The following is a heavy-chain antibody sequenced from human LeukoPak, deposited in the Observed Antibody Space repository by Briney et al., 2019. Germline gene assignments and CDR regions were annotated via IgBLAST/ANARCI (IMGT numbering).Heavy chain of an antibody. Sequence: GGSLRHSCAASGFTFSSYGMSWVRQAPGKGLEGGSAISGSGGSTYYADSGKGRVTISRENSKNTVYMEKKRLRGEDTAVYYCAKALTGSVTAVDYWGQGTLVTVSS. CDR3: AKALTGSVTAVDY. D-gene: IGHD2-21*02. V-gene: IGHV3-23*01. CDR1: GFTFSSYG. J-gene: IGHJ4*02. CDR2: ISGSGGST.